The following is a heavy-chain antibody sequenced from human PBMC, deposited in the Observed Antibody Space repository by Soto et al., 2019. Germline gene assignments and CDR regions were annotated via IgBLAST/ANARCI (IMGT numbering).Heavy chain of an antibody. CDR2: INPNSGGT. Sequence: GASVKVSCKASGYTFTGYYMHCVRQAPGQGLEWMGWINPNSGGTNYAQKFQGWVTMTRDTSISTAYMELSRLRSDDTAVYYCAREVGGYCTNGVCYSPPYGMDVWGQGTTVTVSS. CDR1: GYTFTGYY. J-gene: IGHJ6*02. V-gene: IGHV1-2*04. CDR3: AREVGGYCTNGVCYSPPYGMDV. D-gene: IGHD2-8*01.